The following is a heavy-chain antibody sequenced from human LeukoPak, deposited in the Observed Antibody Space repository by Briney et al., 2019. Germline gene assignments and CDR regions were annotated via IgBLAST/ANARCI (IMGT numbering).Heavy chain of an antibody. Sequence: GGSLRLSCAASGFTVSDNYMSWVRQAPGKGLEWVGRIKSKSDGGTPDYAAPVKGRFAISRDDSKNTLYLQMNSLKTEDTAVYYCTTEGGWSFYFNYWGQGTLVTVSS. CDR1: GFTVSDNY. CDR2: IKSKSDGGTP. J-gene: IGHJ4*02. V-gene: IGHV3-15*01. CDR3: TTEGGWSFYFNY. D-gene: IGHD2-15*01.